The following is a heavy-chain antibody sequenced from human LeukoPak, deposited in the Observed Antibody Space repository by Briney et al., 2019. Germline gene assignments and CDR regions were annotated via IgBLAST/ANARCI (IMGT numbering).Heavy chain of an antibody. J-gene: IGHJ6*02. CDR2: IYSGGST. D-gene: IGHD4-17*01. V-gene: IGHV3-66*01. CDR1: GFTVSSNY. CDR3: ARDHYGDYVGGMDV. Sequence: GGALRLSCAASGFTVSSNYMSWVRQAPGEGLEWGSVIYSGGSTYYADSVKGRFTISRDNSKNTLYLQMNSLRAEDTAVYYCARDHYGDYVGGMDVWGQGTTVTVSS.